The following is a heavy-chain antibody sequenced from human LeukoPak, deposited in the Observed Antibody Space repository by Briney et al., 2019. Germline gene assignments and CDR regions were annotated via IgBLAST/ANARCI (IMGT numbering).Heavy chain of an antibody. CDR1: GFTFTDYW. D-gene: IGHD3-10*01. CDR3: ANDANQYGSRF. V-gene: IGHV3-7*01. CDR2: IKQDGSDK. J-gene: IGHJ4*02. Sequence: GGSLRLSCAASGFTFTDYWMSWVRQAPGKGLEWVASIKQDGSDKHYVDSVKGRFTISRDNAKNSQYLQMSSLRAEDTAVYYCANDANQYGSRFGAPGTLVIVSP.